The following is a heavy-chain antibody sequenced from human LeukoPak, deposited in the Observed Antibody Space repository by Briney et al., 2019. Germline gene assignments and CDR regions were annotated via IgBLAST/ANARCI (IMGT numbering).Heavy chain of an antibody. J-gene: IGHJ6*02. Sequence: PSETLSLTCTVSGGSISRSTYYWGWIRQPPGKGLEWIANIYYTGTTLYNPSLRSRVTISVDTSKNQFSLKLSSVTAADTAVYYCARHTRGLGATINFYGMDVWGQGTTVTVSS. D-gene: IGHD1-26*01. V-gene: IGHV4-39*07. CDR2: IYYTGTT. CDR3: ARHTRGLGATINFYGMDV. CDR1: GGSISRSTYY.